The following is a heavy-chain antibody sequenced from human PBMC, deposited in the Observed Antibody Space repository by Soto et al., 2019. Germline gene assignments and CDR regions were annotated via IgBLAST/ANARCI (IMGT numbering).Heavy chain of an antibody. CDR2: ISAYNGNT. CDR3: ARDISRCSGGSGHQFVH. V-gene: IGHV1-18*01. Sequence: ASVKVSCKASGYTFTSYGISWVRQAPGQGLEWMGWISAYNGNTNYAQKLQGRVTMTTDTSTSTAYMELRSLRSDDTAVYYCARDISRCSGGSGHQFVHWGQGPLFTVSS. CDR1: GYTFTSYG. D-gene: IGHD2-15*01. J-gene: IGHJ4*02.